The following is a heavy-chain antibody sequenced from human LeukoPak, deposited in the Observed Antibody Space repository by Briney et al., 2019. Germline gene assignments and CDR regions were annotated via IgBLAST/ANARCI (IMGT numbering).Heavy chain of an antibody. J-gene: IGHJ4*02. CDR2: ISGSGGGT. CDR1: GFTFSNYA. Sequence: TGGSLTLSCAASGFTFSNYAMTWVRQAPGKGLEWVSTISGSGGGTYYADSVKGRFTISRDKSRNALYLQMSSLRAEDTAFYYCAREGSAYGDSSVDYWGQGTLVSVSS. D-gene: IGHD4-17*01. CDR3: AREGSAYGDSSVDY. V-gene: IGHV3-23*01.